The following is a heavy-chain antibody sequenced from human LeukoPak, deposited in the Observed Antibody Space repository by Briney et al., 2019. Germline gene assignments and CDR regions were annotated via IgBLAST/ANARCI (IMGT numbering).Heavy chain of an antibody. D-gene: IGHD1-26*01. J-gene: IGHJ3*02. V-gene: IGHV3-21*01. CDR3: ARARFGSYRQNDAFDI. CDR2: ISSSSSYI. CDR1: GFTFSSYS. Sequence: GGSLRLSCAASGFTFSSYSMTWVRQAPGKGLEWVSSISSSSSYIYYADSVKGRFTISRDNAKNSLYLQMNSLRAEDTAVYYCARARFGSYRQNDAFDIWGQGTMVTVSS.